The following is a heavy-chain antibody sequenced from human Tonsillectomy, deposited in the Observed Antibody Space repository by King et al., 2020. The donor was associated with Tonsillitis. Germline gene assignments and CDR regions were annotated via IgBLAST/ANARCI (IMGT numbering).Heavy chain of an antibody. CDR3: ASTGYCSSTSCPFPWFDP. CDR2: IYSGGST. D-gene: IGHD2-2*01. V-gene: IGHV3-53*04. CDR1: GFTVSSNY. J-gene: IGHJ5*02. Sequence: VQLVESGGGLVQPGGSLRLSCAASGFTVSSNYMSWVRQAPGKGLEWVSVIYSGGSTYYADSVKDRFTISRHNSQNTLYLQMNSLRAEDTAVYYWASTGYCSSTSCPFPWFDPWGQGTLVTVSS.